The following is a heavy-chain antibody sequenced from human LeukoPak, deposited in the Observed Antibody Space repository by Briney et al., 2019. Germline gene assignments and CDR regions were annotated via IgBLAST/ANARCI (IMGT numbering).Heavy chain of an antibody. CDR2: ISGSGTNT. D-gene: IGHD3-3*02. CDR1: GFTLDDYG. J-gene: IGHJ4*02. CDR3: AKANGAIFGVAGYFDY. V-gene: IGHV3-23*01. Sequence: GGSLRPSCAASGFTLDDYGMSWVRQVPGKGLEWVSGISGSGTNTYYADSVKGRFTISRDNSKNTLFLQMNTLRAEDTAVYYCAKANGAIFGVAGYFDYWGQGTLVTVSS.